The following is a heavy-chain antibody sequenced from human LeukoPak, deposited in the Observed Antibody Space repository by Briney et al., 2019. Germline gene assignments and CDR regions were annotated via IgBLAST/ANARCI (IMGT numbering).Heavy chain of an antibody. J-gene: IGHJ5*02. D-gene: IGHD2-21*02. V-gene: IGHV3-74*01. CDR3: ARDLRVTNWFDP. CDR1: GFIFSDYW. CDR2: INTDGRST. Sequence: SGGSLRLSCAASGFIFSDYWMHWVRQTPGKGLVWVSRINTDGRSTNYADSVKGRFTISRDNAQNTLYLQMNSLRAEDTAVYYCARDLRVTNWFDPWGQGTPVTVSS.